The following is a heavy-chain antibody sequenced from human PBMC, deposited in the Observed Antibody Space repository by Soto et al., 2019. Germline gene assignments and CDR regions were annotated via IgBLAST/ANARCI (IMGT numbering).Heavy chain of an antibody. J-gene: IGHJ5*02. CDR2: IIPIFGTA. Sequence: QVQLVQSGAEVKKPGSSVKVSCKASGGTFSSYAISWVRQAPGQGLEWMGGIIPIFGTANYAQKFQGRVTITADESTSTAYMELSSLRSEDTAVYYCARDPGVRHYYDSSGYLNWFDPWGQGTLVTVSS. V-gene: IGHV1-69*01. D-gene: IGHD3-22*01. CDR3: ARDPGVRHYYDSSGYLNWFDP. CDR1: GGTFSSYA.